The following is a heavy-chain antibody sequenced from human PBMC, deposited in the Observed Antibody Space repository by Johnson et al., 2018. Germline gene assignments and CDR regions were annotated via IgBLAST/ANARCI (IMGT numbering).Heavy chain of an antibody. Sequence: VQLVQSGGGLVQPGRSLRLSCAASGFTFSDYAMTWVRQAPGKGLEWVSTISGSGGDYTFYADSVKGRFTISRDNSKNTLYMQMNSLSVEDMAVYYCAKDGHHDPRHYYHHQDVWGKGATVTV. CDR2: ISGSGGDYT. CDR1: GFTFSDYA. V-gene: IGHV3-23*04. CDR3: AKDGHHDPRHYYHHQDV. D-gene: IGHD3-3*01. J-gene: IGHJ6*03.